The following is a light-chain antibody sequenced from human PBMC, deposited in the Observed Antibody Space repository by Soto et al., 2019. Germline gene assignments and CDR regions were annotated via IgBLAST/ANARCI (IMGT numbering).Light chain of an antibody. CDR3: QQYAIV. CDR2: SAS. Sequence: EVVLTQSPDTLSLSPGALATLSCRASQTISSNYVAWYHQKPGQAPRLLIYSASSRATGIPDRCSGSGSGTHFTLTISRLEPEDFAVYYCQQYAIVFGHGTKVEIK. J-gene: IGKJ1*01. V-gene: IGKV3-20*01. CDR1: QTISSNY.